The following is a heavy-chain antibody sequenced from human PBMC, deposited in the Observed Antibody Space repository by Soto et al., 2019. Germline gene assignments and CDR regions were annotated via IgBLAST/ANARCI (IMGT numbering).Heavy chain of an antibody. CDR1: GYTFTGYY. Sequence: ASVKVSCKASGYTFTGYYMHWLRQSPGQGLEWMGWINPNSGGTNYAQKFQGRVTMTRDTSISTAYMELSRLRSDDTAVYYCARDGYPKLRYFDWLSNNYYYGMDVWGQGTTVTVSS. CDR3: ARDGYPKLRYFDWLSNNYYYGMDV. J-gene: IGHJ6*02. D-gene: IGHD3-9*01. V-gene: IGHV1-2*02. CDR2: INPNSGGT.